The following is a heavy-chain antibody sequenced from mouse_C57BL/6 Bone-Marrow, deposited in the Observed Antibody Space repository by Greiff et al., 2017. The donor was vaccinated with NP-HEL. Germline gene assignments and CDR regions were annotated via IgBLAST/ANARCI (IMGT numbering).Heavy chain of an antibody. CDR2: ISYDGSN. V-gene: IGHV3-6*01. CDR1: GYSITSGYY. J-gene: IGHJ4*01. CDR3: ARGADHYAMDY. Sequence: ESGPGLVKPSQSLSLTCSVTGYSITSGYYWNWIRQFPGNKLEWMGYISYDGSNNYNPSLKNRISITRDTSKNQFFLKLNSVTTEDTATYYCARGADHYAMDYWGQGTSVTVSS.